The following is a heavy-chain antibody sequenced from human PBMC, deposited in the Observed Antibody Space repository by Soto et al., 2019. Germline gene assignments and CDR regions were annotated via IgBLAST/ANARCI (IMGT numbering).Heavy chain of an antibody. J-gene: IGHJ4*02. CDR3: ARKDYYGAGIYYFDH. CDR2: INVANGDT. CDR1: GYTSNAYP. D-gene: IGHD3-10*01. V-gene: IGHV1-3*01. Sequence: QVHLVQSGAEVKRPGASVKVSCKDAGYTSNAYPMQWVRQAPGQRLEWMGWINVANGDTGYSQKFQGRVTVTRDTSASTVYMELSSLTSEDTAVYYCARKDYYGAGIYYFDHWGQGTLVTVSS.